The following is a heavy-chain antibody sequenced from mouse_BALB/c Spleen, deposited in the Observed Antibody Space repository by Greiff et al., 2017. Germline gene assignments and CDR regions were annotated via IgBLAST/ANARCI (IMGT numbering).Heavy chain of an antibody. CDR2: ISSGGGNT. CDR3: ARRFITTALFDY. D-gene: IGHD1-2*01. J-gene: IGHJ2*01. CDR1: GFTFSSYT. Sequence: EVQGVESGGGLVKPGGSLKLSCAASGFTFSSYTMSWVRQTPEKRLEWVATISSGGGNTYYPDSVKGRFTISRDNAKNTLYLQMSSLKSEDTAMYYCARRFITTALFDYWGQGTTLTVSS. V-gene: IGHV5-9*04.